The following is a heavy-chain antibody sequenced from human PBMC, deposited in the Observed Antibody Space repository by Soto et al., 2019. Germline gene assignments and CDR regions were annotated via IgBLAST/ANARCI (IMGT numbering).Heavy chain of an antibody. CDR2: ISAYNGNT. V-gene: IGHV1-18*01. CDR1: GYTFTSCC. D-gene: IGHD3-10*01. Sequence: ASVNVSCKSSGYTFTSCCISWVRQAPGQGLEWMGWISAYNGNTNYAQKLQGRVTMTTDTSTSTAYMGLRSLRSDDTAVYYCARDVFPNYGSGSYYNVHDAFDIWGQGTMVTVSS. CDR3: ARDVFPNYGSGSYYNVHDAFDI. J-gene: IGHJ3*02.